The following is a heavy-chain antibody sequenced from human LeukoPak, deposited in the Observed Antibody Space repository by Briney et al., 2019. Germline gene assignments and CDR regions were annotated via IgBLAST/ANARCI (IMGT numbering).Heavy chain of an antibody. CDR2: ISGSGGST. J-gene: IGHJ3*02. D-gene: IGHD2-2*01. V-gene: IGHV3-23*01. CDR1: GFSISDSW. Sequence: GGSLRLSCSASGFSISDSWMSWVRQAPGKGLEWVSAISGSGGSTYYADSVKGRFTISRDNSKNTLYLQMNSLRAEDTAVYYCATHIVVVPAARDAFDIWGQGTMVTVSS. CDR3: ATHIVVVPAARDAFDI.